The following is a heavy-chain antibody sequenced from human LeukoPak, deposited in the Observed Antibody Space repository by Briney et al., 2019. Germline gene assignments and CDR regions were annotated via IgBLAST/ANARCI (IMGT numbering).Heavy chain of an antibody. CDR1: GGSISSYY. CDR2: INHSGST. Sequence: SETLSLTCTVSGGSISSYYWSWIRQPPGKGLEWIGEINHSGSTNYNPSLKSRVTISVDTSKNQFSLKLSSVTAADTAVYYCASRASMGDSHTVVVTPIKQPFDYWGQGTLVTVSS. V-gene: IGHV4-34*01. D-gene: IGHD2-21*02. J-gene: IGHJ4*02. CDR3: ASRASMGDSHTVVVTPIKQPFDY.